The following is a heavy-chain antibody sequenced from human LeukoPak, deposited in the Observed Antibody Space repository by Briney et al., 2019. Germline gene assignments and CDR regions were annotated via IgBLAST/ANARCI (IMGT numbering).Heavy chain of an antibody. CDR1: DDSVSSDNYY. CDR3: ARDGDAYSSSGNNWFDP. V-gene: IGHV4-61*01. D-gene: IGHD6-6*01. J-gene: IGHJ5*02. CDR2: IYYNGIS. Sequence: SETLSLTCTVSDDSVSSDNYYWSWIRQPPGKGLEWIAYIYYNGISNYNPSLKSRVIISVDSSKNQFSLKLTSVTAADTAVYYCARDGDAYSSSGNNWFDPWGQGTLVTVSS.